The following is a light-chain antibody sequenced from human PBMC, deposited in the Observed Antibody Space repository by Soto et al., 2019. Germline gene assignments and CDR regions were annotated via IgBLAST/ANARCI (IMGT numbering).Light chain of an antibody. CDR1: QGITNY. CDR3: QQYNDAPST. V-gene: IGKV1-27*01. J-gene: IGKJ1*01. CDR2: AAS. Sequence: DTQMTQSPSALSASVGDRVTITCRARQGITNYLAWYQQKPGKGPQLLIYAASTLQSGVPSRFSGSGSGTDFTLTISSLQPKAVATYYCQQYNDAPSTLGPGAKVEIK.